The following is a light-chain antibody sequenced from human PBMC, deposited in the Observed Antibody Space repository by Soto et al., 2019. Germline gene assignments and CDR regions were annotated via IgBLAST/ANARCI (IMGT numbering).Light chain of an antibody. CDR3: QQYGGSTRT. CDR2: GAS. V-gene: IGKV3-20*01. Sequence: IVLTQSPGTLSLSPGETATLSCRASQSVTTQLAWYQQKPGQAPRLIINGASSRATGIPDRISGSGSGTDFTLTISRLEPEDFAVYYCQQYGGSTRTFGQGTKVEIK. CDR1: QSVTTQ. J-gene: IGKJ1*01.